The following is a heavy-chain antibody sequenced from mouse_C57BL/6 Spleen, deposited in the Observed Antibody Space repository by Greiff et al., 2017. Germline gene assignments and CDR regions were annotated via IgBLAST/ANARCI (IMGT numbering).Heavy chain of an antibody. D-gene: IGHD1-1*01. Sequence: QVQLQQPGAELVKPGASVKLSCKASGYTFTSYWMHWVKQRPGQGLEWIGMIHPNSGSTNYHEKFKSKATLTVDKSASTAYMQLSSLTSEDSAVYYCARDGSSLYWYFDVWGTGTTVTVSS. V-gene: IGHV1-64*01. CDR2: IHPNSGST. CDR1: GYTFTSYW. CDR3: ARDGSSLYWYFDV. J-gene: IGHJ1*03.